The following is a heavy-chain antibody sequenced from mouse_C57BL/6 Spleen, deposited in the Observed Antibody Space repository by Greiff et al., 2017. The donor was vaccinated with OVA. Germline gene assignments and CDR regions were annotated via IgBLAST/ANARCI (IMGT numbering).Heavy chain of an antibody. CDR2: INPYTGGT. V-gene: IGHV1-19*01. D-gene: IGHD1-1*01. Sequence: EVQLQQSGPVLVKPGASVKMSCKASGYTFTDYYMNWVKQSHGKSLEWIGVINPYTGGTTYNQKFKGKATLTVDKSSSTAYMELNSLTSEDSAVYYCARGATVGYAMDYWGQGTSVTVSS. CDR1: GYTFTDYY. J-gene: IGHJ4*01. CDR3: ARGATVGYAMDY.